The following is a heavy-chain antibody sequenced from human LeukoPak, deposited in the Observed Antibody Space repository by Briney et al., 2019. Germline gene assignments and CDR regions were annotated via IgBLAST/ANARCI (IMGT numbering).Heavy chain of an antibody. D-gene: IGHD6-19*01. CDR3: VRDRWPGLGDF. J-gene: IGHJ6*02. CDR1: GFTVSENY. V-gene: IGHV3-66*01. CDR2: IYSGGLT. Sequence: PGGSLRLSCAVSGFTVSENYMSWVRQAPGKGLEWVSTIYSGGLTYYADPVKGKFTISRDNSKNTLYLQMRSLRAEDTAVYYCVRDRWPGLGDFWGQGTTVTVSS.